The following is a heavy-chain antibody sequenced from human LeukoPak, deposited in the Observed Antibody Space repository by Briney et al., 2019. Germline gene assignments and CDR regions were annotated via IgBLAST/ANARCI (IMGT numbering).Heavy chain of an antibody. D-gene: IGHD3-3*01. Sequence: GGSLRLSCAASGFTFSSYAMSWVRQAPGKGLEWVSAISGSGGSTYYADSVKGRFTISRDNSKNTLYLQMNSLRAEDTAVYYCAKDRTTYYDFWSGYSSGGFDYWGQGTLVTVSS. CDR2: ISGSGGST. CDR1: GFTFSSYA. CDR3: AKDRTTYYDFWSGYSSGGFDY. V-gene: IGHV3-23*01. J-gene: IGHJ4*02.